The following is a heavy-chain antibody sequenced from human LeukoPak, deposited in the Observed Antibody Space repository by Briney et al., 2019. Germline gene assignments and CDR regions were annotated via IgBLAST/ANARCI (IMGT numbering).Heavy chain of an antibody. Sequence: SETLSLTCTVSGGSISSGDYYWSWIRQPPGKGLEWIGYTYYSGSTYYNPSLKSRVTISVDTSKNQFSLKLSSVTAADTAVYYCARGSRYDFWSGYYTGYFDYWGQGTLVTVSS. CDR1: GGSISSGDYY. D-gene: IGHD3-3*01. CDR3: ARGSRYDFWSGYYTGYFDY. J-gene: IGHJ4*02. V-gene: IGHV4-30-4*08. CDR2: TYYSGST.